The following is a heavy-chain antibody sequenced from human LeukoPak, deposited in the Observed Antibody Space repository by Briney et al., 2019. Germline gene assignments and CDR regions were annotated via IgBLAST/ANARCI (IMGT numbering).Heavy chain of an antibody. J-gene: IGHJ4*02. D-gene: IGHD6-13*01. Sequence: GASVKVSCKASGYTLTGYYMHWVRQAPGQGLGWMGWINPNSGGTNYAQKFQGRVTMTRDTSISTAYMELSRLRSDDTAVYYCARVGFYSSSVLDYWGQGTLVTVPS. CDR3: ARVGFYSSSVLDY. CDR1: GYTLTGYY. CDR2: INPNSGGT. V-gene: IGHV1-2*02.